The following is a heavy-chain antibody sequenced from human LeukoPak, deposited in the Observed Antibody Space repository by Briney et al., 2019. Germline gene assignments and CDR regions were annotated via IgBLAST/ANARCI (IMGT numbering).Heavy chain of an antibody. V-gene: IGHV4-30-2*01. CDR1: GGSISSGGYS. Sequence: SQTLSLTCAVSGGSISSGGYSWSWIRQPPGKGLEWIGYIYHSGSTYYNPSLKSRVTISVDRSKNQFSLKLSSVTAADTAVYYCARYQGGYYMNVWGKGTTVTVSS. D-gene: IGHD3-16*01. CDR2: IYHSGST. CDR3: ARYQGGYYMNV. J-gene: IGHJ6*03.